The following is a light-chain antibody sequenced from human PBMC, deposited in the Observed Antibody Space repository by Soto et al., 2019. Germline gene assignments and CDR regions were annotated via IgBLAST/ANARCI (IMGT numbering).Light chain of an antibody. CDR3: SSYTSSSTLEVV. V-gene: IGLV2-14*01. CDR2: EVS. CDR1: SSDIGGYNY. J-gene: IGLJ2*01. Sequence: QSVLTRLASVSGSPGQSITISCTGTSSDIGGYNYVSWYQQHPGKAPKLMIYEVSNRPSGISSRFSGSKSGNTASPTISGLQAEDEAKYYCSSYTSSSTLEVVFGGGTQLTVL.